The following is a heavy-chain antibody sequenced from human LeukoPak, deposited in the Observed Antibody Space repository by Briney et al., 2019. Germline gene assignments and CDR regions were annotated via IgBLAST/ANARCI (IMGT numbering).Heavy chain of an antibody. J-gene: IGHJ4*02. D-gene: IGHD7-27*01. Sequence: SVKVSCKASGGTFSSYAISWVRQAPGQGLEWVGRIIPILGIANYAQKFQGRVTITADKSTSTAYMELSSLRSEDTAVYYCASTGPGDTGYFDYWGQGTLVTVSS. CDR3: ASTGPGDTGYFDY. CDR1: GGTFSSYA. V-gene: IGHV1-69*04. CDR2: IIPILGIA.